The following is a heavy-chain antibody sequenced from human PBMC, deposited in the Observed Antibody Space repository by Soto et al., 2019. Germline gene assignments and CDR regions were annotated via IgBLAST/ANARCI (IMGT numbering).Heavy chain of an antibody. J-gene: IGHJ1*01. Sequence: QVQLVQSGAEVKKPGASVKVSCKASGYIFTAYSMHWVRQAPGQGLEGMGVVNPSGGSTNYAQKFQGRITMTRDTSTRTVYMDLSSLTSEDTAVYYCAGEENCSDGICYSEYFQRWGQGTLVTVSS. V-gene: IGHV1-46*01. CDR2: VNPSGGST. CDR3: AGEENCSDGICYSEYFQR. D-gene: IGHD2-15*01. CDR1: GYIFTAYS.